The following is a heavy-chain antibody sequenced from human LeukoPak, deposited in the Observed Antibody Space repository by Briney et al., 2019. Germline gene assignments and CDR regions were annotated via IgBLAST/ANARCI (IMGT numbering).Heavy chain of an antibody. CDR1: GFTFSSYW. J-gene: IGHJ2*01. D-gene: IGHD6-13*01. CDR3: ARDGTSSNWSYWYFDL. CDR2: INTDGRIT. Sequence: GGSLRLSCAASGFTFSSYWMHWVRQAPGKGLVWVSRINTDGRITNYADSVKGRFTISRDNAKDSLYLQMNSLRAGDTAVYYCARDGTSSNWSYWYFDLWGRGTLVTVSS. V-gene: IGHV3-74*01.